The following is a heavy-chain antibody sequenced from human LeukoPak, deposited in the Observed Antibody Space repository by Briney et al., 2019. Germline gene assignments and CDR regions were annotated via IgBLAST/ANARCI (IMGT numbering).Heavy chain of an antibody. V-gene: IGHV3-74*01. Sequence: GGSLRLSCAASGFTFSSYWMHWVRQAPGKGLVWVSRIYSDGSSTNYADSVKGRFTISRDNAKNTLYLQMNSLRAEDTAVYYCARVVDSSGYYSMYYFDYWGQGTLVTVSS. CDR3: ARVVDSSGYYSMYYFDY. CDR1: GFTFSSYW. D-gene: IGHD3-22*01. J-gene: IGHJ4*02. CDR2: IYSDGSST.